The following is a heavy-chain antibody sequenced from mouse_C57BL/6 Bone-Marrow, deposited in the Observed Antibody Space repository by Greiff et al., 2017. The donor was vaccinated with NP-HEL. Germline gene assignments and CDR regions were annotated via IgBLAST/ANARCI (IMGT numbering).Heavy chain of an antibody. D-gene: IGHD1-1*02. CDR2: IYPGNSDT. Sequence: VQLQQSGTVLARPGASVKMSCKTSGYTFTSYWMHWVKQRPGQGLEWIGAIYPGNSDTSYNQKFKGKAKLTAGTIASTGYMELSSVSNEDSTVYYCTYGSYCYAMDYWGQGTSVTVSS. CDR1: GYTFTSYW. CDR3: TYGSYCYAMDY. J-gene: IGHJ4*01. V-gene: IGHV1-5*01.